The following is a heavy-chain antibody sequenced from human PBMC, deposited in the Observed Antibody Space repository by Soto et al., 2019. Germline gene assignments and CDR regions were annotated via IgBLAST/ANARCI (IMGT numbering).Heavy chain of an antibody. CDR3: ARDRPTIAAAGTGWFDP. CDR2: IYYSGST. CDR1: GGSISSYY. Sequence: QVQLQESGPGLVKPSETLSLTCTVSGGSISSYYWSWIRQPPGKGLEWIGYIYYSGSTNYNPSLKSRVPISVDTSKNQFSLKLSSVTAADTAVYYCARDRPTIAAAGTGWFDPWGQGTLVTVSS. V-gene: IGHV4-59*01. D-gene: IGHD6-13*01. J-gene: IGHJ5*02.